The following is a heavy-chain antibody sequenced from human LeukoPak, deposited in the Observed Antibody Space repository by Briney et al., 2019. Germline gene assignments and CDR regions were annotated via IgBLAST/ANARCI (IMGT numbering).Heavy chain of an antibody. J-gene: IGHJ6*03. CDR1: GFTFSSYE. V-gene: IGHV3-48*03. Sequence: GGSLRLSCAASGFTFSSYEMNWVRQAPGKGLEWVSYISTTSSTRYYADSVKGRFTISRDNAKKSLYLQVNSLRAEDTAVYYCARTGDGYSSFSYYYYMDVWGKGTTVSVSS. CDR2: ISTTSSTR. CDR3: ARTGDGYSSFSYYYYMDV. D-gene: IGHD5-24*01.